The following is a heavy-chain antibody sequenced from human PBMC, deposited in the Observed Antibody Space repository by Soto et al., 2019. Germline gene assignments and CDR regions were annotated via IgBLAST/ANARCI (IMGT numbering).Heavy chain of an antibody. CDR3: ARDAPFVELVEAFDI. J-gene: IGHJ3*02. Sequence: GASVKVSCKASGGTFSSYAISWVRQAPGQGLEWMGGIIPIFGTANYAQKFQGRVTITADESTSTAYMELSSLRSEDTAVYYCARDAPFVELVEAFDIWGQGTMVTVSS. CDR2: IIPIFGTA. D-gene: IGHD6-6*01. CDR1: GGTFSSYA. V-gene: IGHV1-69*13.